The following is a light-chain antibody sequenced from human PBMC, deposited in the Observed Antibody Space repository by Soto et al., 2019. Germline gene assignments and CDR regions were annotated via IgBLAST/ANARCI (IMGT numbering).Light chain of an antibody. V-gene: IGKV1-12*01. CDR3: QQANSFPYT. CDR2: AAS. Sequence: DIQMTQAPSSVSASVGDRVTITCRASPGISSWLAWYQHKPGKAPKLLIYAASSLQSGVPSRFSGSGSGTDFTLTISSLQPEDFATYYCQQANSFPYTVGQGTKVEIK. J-gene: IGKJ2*01. CDR1: PGISSW.